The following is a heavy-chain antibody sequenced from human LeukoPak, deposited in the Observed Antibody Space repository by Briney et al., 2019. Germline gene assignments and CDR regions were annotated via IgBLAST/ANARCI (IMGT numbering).Heavy chain of an antibody. V-gene: IGHV3-66*01. D-gene: IGHD3-10*01. CDR1: GFTVSSNY. CDR3: ARELRGLDS. J-gene: IGHJ5*01. CDR2: IYSGGST. Sequence: GGSLRLSCAVSGFTVSSNYMNWVRQAPGKGLEWVSVIYSGGSTYYADSVKGRFTISRDNSKNTVSLQLSSLRPEDTAVYYCARELRGLDSWGQGTRVTVSS.